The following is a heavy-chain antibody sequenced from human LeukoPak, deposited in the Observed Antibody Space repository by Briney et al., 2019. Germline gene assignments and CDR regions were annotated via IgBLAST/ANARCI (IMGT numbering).Heavy chain of an antibody. D-gene: IGHD2-2*01. Sequence: GGSLRLSCAASGFTFSHHGMNWVRRAPGKGLEWVSGVGPSGARTYYADSVKGRFTVSRDNSKNMVFLQMNSLRAEDTAIYYCAKGTRGYCSSTSCPLNYWGQGTLVTVSS. CDR1: GFTFSHHG. CDR2: VGPSGART. J-gene: IGHJ4*02. V-gene: IGHV3-23*01. CDR3: AKGTRGYCSSTSCPLNY.